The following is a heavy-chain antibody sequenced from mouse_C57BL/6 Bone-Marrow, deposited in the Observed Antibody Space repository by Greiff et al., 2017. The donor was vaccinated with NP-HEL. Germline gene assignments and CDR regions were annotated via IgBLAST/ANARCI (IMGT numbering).Heavy chain of an antibody. V-gene: IGHV1-81*01. CDR2: IYPRSGNT. J-gene: IGHJ2*01. D-gene: IGHD2-5*01. Sequence: VQLKQSGAELARPGASVKLSCKASGYTFTSYGISWVKQRTGQGLEWIGEIYPRSGNTYYNEKFKGKATLTADKSSSTAYMELRSLTSEDSAVYFCAREVYYSILQDYWGQGTTLTVSS. CDR1: GYTFTSYG. CDR3: AREVYYSILQDY.